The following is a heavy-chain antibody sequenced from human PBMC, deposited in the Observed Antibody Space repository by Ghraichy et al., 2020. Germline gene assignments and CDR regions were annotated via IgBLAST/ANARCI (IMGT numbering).Heavy chain of an antibody. J-gene: IGHJ4*02. CDR3: VRQVSAATRTHFDL. CDR1: GGSITSGDYY. CDR2: TYYSGNT. Sequence: SETLSLTCTGSGGSITSGDYYWTWIRQPPGKGLEYIGYTYYSGNTHYSPSLQSRVSISVDTSKNQFSLKVDSVTAADTAVYYCVRQVSAATRTHFDLWGQGTLVTVSS. V-gene: IGHV4-30-4*01. D-gene: IGHD2-15*01.